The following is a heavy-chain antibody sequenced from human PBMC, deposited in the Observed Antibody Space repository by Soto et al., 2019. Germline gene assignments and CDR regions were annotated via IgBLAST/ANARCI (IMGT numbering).Heavy chain of an antibody. CDR1: GFYFNNYG. CDR3: AREDSIIIPAVSDF. J-gene: IGHJ4*02. D-gene: IGHD2-2*01. CDR2: VSKNYYT. Sequence: GGSLRLSCAVSGFYFNNYGINWVSQPPGKGLEWVSSVSKNYYTYYSDSVKGRFTISRDNAKNSVSLQMNSLRAEDTAVYYCAREDSIIIPAVSDFWGQGTLATVSS. V-gene: IGHV3-21*01.